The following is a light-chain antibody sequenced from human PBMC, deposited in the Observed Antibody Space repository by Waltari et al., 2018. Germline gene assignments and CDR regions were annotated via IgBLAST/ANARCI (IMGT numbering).Light chain of an antibody. Sequence: SYDLTQPPSVSVSPGQTASITCSGDNLGDKYVCWYQQKPGQSPILVIYQDTKLPSGLPERFSGSNSGNTSTLTISGTQGVCEADYYCQAWDSNTFVVFGGGTKMTVL. CDR1: NLGDKY. J-gene: IGLJ2*01. CDR3: QAWDSNTFVV. CDR2: QDT. V-gene: IGLV3-1*01.